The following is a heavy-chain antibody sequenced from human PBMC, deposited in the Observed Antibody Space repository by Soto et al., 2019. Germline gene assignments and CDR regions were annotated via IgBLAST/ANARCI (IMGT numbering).Heavy chain of an antibody. V-gene: IGHV1-18*01. CDR2: ISAYNGNT. D-gene: IGHD1-1*01. J-gene: IGHJ5*02. Sequence: QVQLVQSGAEVKKPGASVKVSCKASGYTFTSYGISWVRQAPGQGLEWMGWISAYNGNTNYAQKLQGRVTMTTDTTTRLAFMELRSPRSDDTAVYFCARGARALEPTPNWFDPWCQGTLVTVSS. CDR1: GYTFTSYG. CDR3: ARGARALEPTPNWFDP.